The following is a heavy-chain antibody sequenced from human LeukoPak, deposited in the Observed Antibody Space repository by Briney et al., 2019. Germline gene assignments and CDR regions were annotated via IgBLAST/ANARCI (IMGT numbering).Heavy chain of an antibody. D-gene: IGHD3-9*01. J-gene: IGHJ3*02. Sequence: GGSLRLSCAASGFTFNNYAMSWVRQAPGKGLEWVSVISGGGGSTYYADSVKGRFTISRDNSKNTLYLQMNSLRAEDTAVYYCATWPYYDILTGYFLVDAFDIWGQGTMVTVSS. CDR1: GFTFNNYA. CDR3: ATWPYYDILTGYFLVDAFDI. CDR2: ISGGGGST. V-gene: IGHV3-23*01.